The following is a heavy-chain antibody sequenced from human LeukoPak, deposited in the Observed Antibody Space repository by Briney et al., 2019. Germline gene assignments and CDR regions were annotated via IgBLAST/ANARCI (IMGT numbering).Heavy chain of an antibody. D-gene: IGHD2-8*01. CDR1: GFTFSSYD. Sequence: GGSLRLSCAASGFTFSSYDMHWVRQATGKGLEWVSAIGTAGDTYYPGSVKGRFTISRDNSKNTLYLQMDSLSAEDTAVYFCAKAGYCTNGVCYINYFDYWGQGTLVTVSS. V-gene: IGHV3-13*01. J-gene: IGHJ4*02. CDR2: IGTAGDT. CDR3: AKAGYCTNGVCYINYFDY.